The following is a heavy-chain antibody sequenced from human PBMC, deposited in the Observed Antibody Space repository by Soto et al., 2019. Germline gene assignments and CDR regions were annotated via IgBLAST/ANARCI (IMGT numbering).Heavy chain of an antibody. Sequence: NPSETLSLTCTVSGGSISSGDYYWSWIRQPPGKGLEWIGYIYYSGSTYYNPSLKSRVTISVDTSKNQFSLKLSSVTAADTAVYYCARAPIGGVVVTPGWFDPWGQGTLVTVSS. CDR1: GGSISSGDYY. CDR3: ARAPIGGVVVTPGWFDP. CDR2: IYYSGST. V-gene: IGHV4-30-4*01. J-gene: IGHJ5*02. D-gene: IGHD3-22*01.